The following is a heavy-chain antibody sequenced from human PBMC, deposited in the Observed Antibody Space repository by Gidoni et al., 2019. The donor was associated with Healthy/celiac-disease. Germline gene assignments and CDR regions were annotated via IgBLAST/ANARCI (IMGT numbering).Heavy chain of an antibody. J-gene: IGHJ4*02. D-gene: IGHD2-21*02. CDR2: IKQDGSEK. V-gene: IGHV3-7*01. CDR3: ARVHSGLCGGDCSVDY. Sequence: EVQLVESGGGLVQPGGYLRLPCAASGFNFSSYWMSWVRQAPGRGLEWVANIKQDGSEKYYVDSVKGRFTISRDNAKYSLYLQMNSLRAEDTAVYYCARVHSGLCGGDCSVDYWGQGTLFTVSS. CDR1: GFNFSSYW.